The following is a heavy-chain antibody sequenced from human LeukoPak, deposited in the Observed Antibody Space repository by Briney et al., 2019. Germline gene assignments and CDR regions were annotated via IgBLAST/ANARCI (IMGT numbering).Heavy chain of an antibody. J-gene: IGHJ6*02. Sequence: ASVKVSCEASGYTFTGYYMHWVRQAPGQGLEWMGWINPNSGGTNYAQKFQGRVTMTRDTSISTAYMELSRLRSDDTAVYYCALRYFDWLLTSYGMDVWGQGTTVTVSS. CDR3: ALRYFDWLLTSYGMDV. V-gene: IGHV1-2*02. CDR1: GYTFTGYY. CDR2: INPNSGGT. D-gene: IGHD3-9*01.